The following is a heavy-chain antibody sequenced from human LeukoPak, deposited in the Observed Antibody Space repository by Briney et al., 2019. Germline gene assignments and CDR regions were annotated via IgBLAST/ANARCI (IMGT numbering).Heavy chain of an antibody. CDR1: GFTFSSYT. J-gene: IGHJ1*01. V-gene: IGHV3-64D*09. CDR3: VKADYYDTSNYYYRYFQY. Sequence: PGGSLRLSCSASGFTFSSYTMHWVRQAPGKGLEYVSAISSNGGSTYYADSVKGRFTISRDNSKNTLYLQMSSLGAEDTAVYYCVKADYYDTSNYYYRYFQYWGQGTLVTVSS. CDR2: ISSNGGST. D-gene: IGHD3-22*01.